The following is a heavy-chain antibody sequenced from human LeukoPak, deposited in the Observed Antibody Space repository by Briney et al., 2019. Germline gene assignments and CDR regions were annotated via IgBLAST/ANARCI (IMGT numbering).Heavy chain of an antibody. CDR3: ARVMWNPRYYFDY. Sequence: PGGSLRLSCAASGFTFSSYWMSWVRQAPGKGLEWVANIKQDGSEKYYVDSVKGRFTISRDNAKNSLYLQMNSLRAEDTAVYYCARVMWNPRYYFDYWGQGTLVTVSS. V-gene: IGHV3-7*01. CDR2: IKQDGSEK. CDR1: GFTFSSYW. D-gene: IGHD1-1*01. J-gene: IGHJ4*02.